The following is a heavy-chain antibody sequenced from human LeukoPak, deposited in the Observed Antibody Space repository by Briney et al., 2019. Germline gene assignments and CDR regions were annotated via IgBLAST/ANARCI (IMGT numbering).Heavy chain of an antibody. Sequence: ASVKVSCKASGYTFTGYYMHWVRQAPGQGLEWMGWINPNSGGTNYAQKFQGRVTMTRDTSISTAYMELSRLRSDDTAVYYCARTEASRKYYDSSGYSDYWGQGTLVTVSS. V-gene: IGHV1-2*02. D-gene: IGHD3-22*01. CDR1: GYTFTGYY. CDR3: ARTEASRKYYDSSGYSDY. CDR2: INPNSGGT. J-gene: IGHJ4*02.